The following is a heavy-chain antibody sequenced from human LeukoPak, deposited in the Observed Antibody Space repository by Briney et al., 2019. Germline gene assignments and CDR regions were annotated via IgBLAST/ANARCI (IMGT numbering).Heavy chain of an antibody. CDR3: AREAYYDCSGSLDY. CDR2: VNGRGVST. J-gene: IGHJ4*02. V-gene: IGHV3-23*01. CDR1: GFTFSTYA. Sequence: GGSLRLSCAASGFTFSTYAMSWVRQAPGKGLEWVSCVNGRGVSTYYADSVRGRFTISKDNSKNTLYLQMSSLRADDTAIYYCAREAYYDCSGSLDYWGQGTLVTVSS. D-gene: IGHD3-22*01.